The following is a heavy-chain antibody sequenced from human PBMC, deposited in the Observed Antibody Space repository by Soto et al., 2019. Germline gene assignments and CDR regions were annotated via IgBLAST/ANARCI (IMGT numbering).Heavy chain of an antibody. V-gene: IGHV1-18*01. Sequence: QVQLVQSGAAVKKPGASVKVSCKASGYTFTSYGISWVRQAPGQGLEWMGWISAYNGNTNYAQKLQGRVTMTTDTSMSTAYMELRSRRSDDTAVYYCATLGYCSSTSCLRNWFDPWGQGTLVTVSS. D-gene: IGHD2-2*01. CDR3: ATLGYCSSTSCLRNWFDP. J-gene: IGHJ5*02. CDR2: ISAYNGNT. CDR1: GYTFTSYG.